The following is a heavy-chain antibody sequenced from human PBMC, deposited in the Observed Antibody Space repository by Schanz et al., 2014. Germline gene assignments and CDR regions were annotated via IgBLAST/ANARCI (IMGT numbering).Heavy chain of an antibody. CDR1: GGSSSDCY. CDR2: INQSGDT. Sequence: QVQLQQWGAGLLKASETLSLTCAVYGGSSSDCYWSWIRQPPGKGLEWIGEINQSGDTNYNPSLKSRVPISVDTSNNQFPLKLRSVTAADTAVYYCARLYCSTPGCYVSPNGFAKDYWGQGTLVTVSS. D-gene: IGHD2-2*01. V-gene: IGHV4-34*01. J-gene: IGHJ4*02. CDR3: ARLYCSTPGCYVSPNGFAKDY.